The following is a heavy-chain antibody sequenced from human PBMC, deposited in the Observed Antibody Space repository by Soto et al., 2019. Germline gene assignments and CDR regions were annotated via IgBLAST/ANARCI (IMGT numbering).Heavy chain of an antibody. CDR1: GFTFSSYE. D-gene: IGHD5-12*01. J-gene: IGHJ3*02. CDR2: ISSSGSTI. V-gene: IGHV3-48*03. Sequence: LRLSCAASGFTFSSYEMNWVRRAPGKGLEWVSYISSSGSTIYYADSVKGRFTISRDNAKNSLYLQMNSLRAEDTAVYYCARVGDSGYDYDLLVDAFDIWGQGTMVTVS. CDR3: ARVGDSGYDYDLLVDAFDI.